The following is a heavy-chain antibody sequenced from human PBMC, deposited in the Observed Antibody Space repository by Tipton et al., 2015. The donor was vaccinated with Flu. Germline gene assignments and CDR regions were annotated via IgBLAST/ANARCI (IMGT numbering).Heavy chain of an antibody. Sequence: TLSLTCAVSGDYISPDYFWGWIRQPPGKGLEWIATIHRSGSTKYNPSLKSRVSISVDTSKNQFSLEMRPVTAADMAVYYCARRDFSNYVSDPKNWFDRWGQGTLVTVSS. J-gene: IGHJ5*02. V-gene: IGHV4-38-2*01. CDR3: ARRDFSNYVSDPKNWFDR. CDR1: GDYISPDYF. CDR2: IHRSGST. D-gene: IGHD4-11*01.